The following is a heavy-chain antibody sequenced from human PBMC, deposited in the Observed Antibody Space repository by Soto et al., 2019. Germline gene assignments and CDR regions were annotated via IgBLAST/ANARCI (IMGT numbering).Heavy chain of an antibody. CDR1: GYTFISSA. Sequence: QVQLVQSGAEVKKPGASVKISCEASGYTFISSALHWVRQAPGQRLESMGWINPDNANTKYSQNFQGRVTFTRDTSATTAYMELSSLRSEDTAVYFCARYPGSGHCFDYCGQGTLVTVSS. V-gene: IGHV1-3*01. CDR3: ARYPGSGHCFDY. J-gene: IGHJ4*02. D-gene: IGHD2-15*01. CDR2: INPDNANT.